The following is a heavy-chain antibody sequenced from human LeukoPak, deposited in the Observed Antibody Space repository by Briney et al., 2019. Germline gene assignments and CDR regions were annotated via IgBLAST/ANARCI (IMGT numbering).Heavy chain of an antibody. CDR1: GFTFSSFA. D-gene: IGHD4-17*01. Sequence: PGGSLRLSCAASGFTFSSFAMSWVRQAPGKGLEWVSTISGSGGSTNYADSVKGRFTFSRDNSKNTLYLQMNSLRAEDTAVYYCAKDLPDYGVYIEGSWGQGTLVTVSP. CDR3: AKDLPDYGVYIEGS. J-gene: IGHJ5*02. V-gene: IGHV3-23*01. CDR2: ISGSGGST.